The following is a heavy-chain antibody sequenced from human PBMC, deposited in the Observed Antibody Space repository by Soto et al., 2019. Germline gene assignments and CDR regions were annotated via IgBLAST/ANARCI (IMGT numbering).Heavy chain of an antibody. CDR2: IRSDGDTT. Sequence: EMQVLESGGGLVQPGGSLRLSCAASGFTFSSYGMNWVRQAPGKGLEWVSGIRSDGDTTYNADSVKGRFTVSRDTSKNTVDLQLNSLRAEDTAVYYCAKGKGVGATPDGANCWGQGTLVTVSS. J-gene: IGHJ4*02. D-gene: IGHD1-26*01. CDR3: AKGKGVGATPDGANC. V-gene: IGHV3-23*01. CDR1: GFTFSSYG.